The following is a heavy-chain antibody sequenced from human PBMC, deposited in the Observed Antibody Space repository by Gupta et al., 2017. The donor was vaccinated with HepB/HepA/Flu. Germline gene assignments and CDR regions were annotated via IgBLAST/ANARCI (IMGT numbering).Heavy chain of an antibody. D-gene: IGHD1-26*01. CDR3: TRWRAGAQDY. V-gene: IGHV3-72*01. Sequence: EVQLVESRGNLVQPGGSLRLSCAASGFTISDHYMDWVRQAPGKGLEWVGRTKNKANRYTTEYAASVKGRFTISRDDSKNSLYLQMNSLKTEDTAVYFCTRWRAGAQDYWGQGTLVTVSS. CDR1: GFTISDHY. CDR2: TKNKANRYTT. J-gene: IGHJ4*02.